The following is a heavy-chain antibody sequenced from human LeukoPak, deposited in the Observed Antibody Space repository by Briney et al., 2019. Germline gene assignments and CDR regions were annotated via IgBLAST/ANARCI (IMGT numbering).Heavy chain of an antibody. J-gene: IGHJ4*02. D-gene: IGHD6-13*01. CDR3: ARDGIAAAGIAY. CDR1: GGSISSGSYY. V-gene: IGHV4-61*02. CDR2: IYTSGST. Sequence: SETLSLTCTVSGGSISSGSYYWSWIRQPAGKGLEWIGRIYTSGSTYYNPSLKSRVTISVDTSKNQFSLKLSSVTAADTAVYYCARDGIAAAGIAYWGQGTLVTVSS.